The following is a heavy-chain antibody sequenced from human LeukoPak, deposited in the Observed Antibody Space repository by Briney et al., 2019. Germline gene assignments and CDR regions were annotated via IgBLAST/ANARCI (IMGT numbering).Heavy chain of an antibody. CDR1: GGSISSGDYY. CDR2: IYYSGST. J-gene: IGHJ4*02. CDR3: AREQWLARSYFFDY. V-gene: IGHV4-30-4*01. Sequence: SETLSLTCTVSGGSISSGDYYWSWIRQPPGKGLEWIGYIYYSGSTYHNPSLKSRVTISVDTSKNQFSLKLSSVTAADTAVYYCAREQWLARSYFFDYWGQGTLVTVSS. D-gene: IGHD6-19*01.